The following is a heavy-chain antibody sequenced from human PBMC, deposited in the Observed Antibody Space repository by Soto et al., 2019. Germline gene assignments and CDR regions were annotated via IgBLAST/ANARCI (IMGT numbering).Heavy chain of an antibody. V-gene: IGHV4-39*01. CDR2: IYYSGST. CDR3: ASTPAPYIAVFNEHPYYFDY. J-gene: IGHJ4*02. D-gene: IGHD6-19*01. Sequence: PSETLSLTCTVSGGSISSSSYYWGWIRQPPGKGLEWIGSIYYSGSTYYNPSLKSRVTISVDTSKNQFSLKLSSVTAADTAVYYCASTPAPYIAVFNEHPYYFDYWGQGTLVTVSS. CDR1: GGSISSSSYY.